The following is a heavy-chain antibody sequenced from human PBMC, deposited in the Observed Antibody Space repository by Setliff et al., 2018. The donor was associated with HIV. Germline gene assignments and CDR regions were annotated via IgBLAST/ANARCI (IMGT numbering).Heavy chain of an antibody. CDR3: ARTSGDAYNYEGAFDV. CDR1: GDTFNNYG. D-gene: IGHD5-12*01. V-gene: IGHV1-69*05. J-gene: IGHJ3*01. CDR2: IIPIFKSA. Sequence: ASVKVSCKVSGDTFNNYGLNWVRQAPGQGLEWMGGIIPIFKSADYAQKFQGRVTITTDESTSTAYMDLSSVKSEDTAIYYCARTSGDAYNYEGAFDVWGQGTLVTVSS.